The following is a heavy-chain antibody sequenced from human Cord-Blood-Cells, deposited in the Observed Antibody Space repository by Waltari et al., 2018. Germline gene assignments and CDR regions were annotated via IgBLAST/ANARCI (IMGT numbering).Heavy chain of an antibody. D-gene: IGHD6-6*01. V-gene: IGHV4-59*01. J-gene: IGHJ4*02. Sequence: VQLQESGPGLVQPSETLSLTCTVSGGSISSYYRSWIPQPPGKGLEWIGYSYYSGSTNYNPSLKSRVTISVDTSKNQFSLKLSSVTAADAAVYYCARDLGRGGYSSSSHFDYWGQGTLVTVSS. CDR2: SYYSGST. CDR1: GGSISSYY. CDR3: ARDLGRGGYSSSSHFDY.